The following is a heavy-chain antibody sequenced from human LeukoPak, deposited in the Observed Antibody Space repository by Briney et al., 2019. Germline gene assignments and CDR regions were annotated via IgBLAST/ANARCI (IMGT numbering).Heavy chain of an antibody. Sequence: NPSETLSLTCTVSGGFISSSSYYWGWIRQPPGKGLEWIGSIYYSGSTYYNPSLKSRVTISVDTSKNQFSLKLSSVTAADTAVYYCARGATFTGFDYWGQGTLVTVSS. D-gene: IGHD2-8*02. CDR2: IYYSGST. CDR3: ARGATFTGFDY. J-gene: IGHJ4*02. V-gene: IGHV4-39*01. CDR1: GGFISSSSYY.